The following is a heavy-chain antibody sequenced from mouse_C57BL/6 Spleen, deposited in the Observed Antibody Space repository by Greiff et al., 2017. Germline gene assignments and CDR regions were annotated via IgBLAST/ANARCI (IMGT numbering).Heavy chain of an antibody. CDR1: GYAFSSSW. CDR3: ARSHPLSLSYAMDY. Sequence: VQLQQSGPELVKPGASVKISCKASGYAFSSSWMNWVKQRPGKGLEWIGRIYPGDGDTNYNGKFKGKATLTADKSSSTAYMQLSSLTSEDSAVYFCARSHPLSLSYAMDYWGQGTSVTVSS. CDR2: IYPGDGDT. V-gene: IGHV1-82*01. D-gene: IGHD6-1*01. J-gene: IGHJ4*01.